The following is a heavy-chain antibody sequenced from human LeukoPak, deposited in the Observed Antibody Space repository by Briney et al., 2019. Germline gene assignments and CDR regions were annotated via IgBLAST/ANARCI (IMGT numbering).Heavy chain of an antibody. J-gene: IGHJ4*02. CDR1: GYSFTNYW. CDR3: ARPWGDGYNHFDF. CDR2: IYPGDSDT. V-gene: IGHV5-51*01. D-gene: IGHD5-24*01. Sequence: GASLQISCKGSGYSFTNYWIGWVRQLPGKGLEWMGIIYPGDSDTRYSPSFQGQVTISADKSISTAYLQWSSLKASDTAMYYCARPWGDGYNHFDFWGQGTLVTVSS.